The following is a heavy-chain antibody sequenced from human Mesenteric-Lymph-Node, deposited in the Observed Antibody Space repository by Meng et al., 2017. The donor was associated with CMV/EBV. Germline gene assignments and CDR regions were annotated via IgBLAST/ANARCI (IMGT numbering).Heavy chain of an antibody. D-gene: IGHD6-6*01. CDR1: GFTFSSYW. J-gene: IGHJ4*02. Sequence: GESLKISCAASGFTFSSYWITWVRQAPGKGLEWVATIKEDGSEEYYVDSVKGRFTISRDNAKNSLYLQMNSLRAEDTAVYYCAREYSSSSGRSFDYWGQGTLVTVSS. V-gene: IGHV3-7*01. CDR2: IKEDGSEE. CDR3: AREYSSSSGRSFDY.